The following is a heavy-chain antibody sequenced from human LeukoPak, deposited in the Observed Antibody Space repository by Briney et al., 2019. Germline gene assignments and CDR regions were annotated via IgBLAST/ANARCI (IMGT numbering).Heavy chain of an antibody. V-gene: IGHV4-59*01. CDR1: GGSISSYY. Sequence: SETLSLTCTVSGGSISSYYWSWLRQPPGKGLEWIGYIYYSGSTNYNPSLKSRVTISVDTSKNQFSLKLSSVTAADTAVYYCARARMATIRGYYFDYWGQGTLVTVSS. J-gene: IGHJ4*02. CDR3: ARARMATIRGYYFDY. CDR2: IYYSGST. D-gene: IGHD5-24*01.